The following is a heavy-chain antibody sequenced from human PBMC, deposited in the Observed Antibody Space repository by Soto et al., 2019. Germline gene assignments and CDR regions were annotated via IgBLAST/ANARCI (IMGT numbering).Heavy chain of an antibody. CDR3: AKEEGHSSLFDY. V-gene: IGHV3-23*01. CDR2: ISGSGGST. CDR1: GFTFSSYA. D-gene: IGHD6-13*01. J-gene: IGHJ4*02. Sequence: GESLKISCAASGFTFSSYAMSWVRQAPGKGLEWVSAISGSGGSTYYADSVKGRFTISRDNSKNTLYLQMNSLRAEDTAVYYCAKEEGHSSLFDYWGQGTLVTVSS.